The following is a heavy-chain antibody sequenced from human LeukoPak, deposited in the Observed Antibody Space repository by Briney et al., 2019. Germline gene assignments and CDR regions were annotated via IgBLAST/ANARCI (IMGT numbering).Heavy chain of an antibody. D-gene: IGHD1-26*01. CDR2: INPSGGST. CDR3: ARGSPARFNGLYYYYMDV. V-gene: IGHV1-46*01. J-gene: IGHJ6*03. CDR1: GYTFTSYD. Sequence: ASVKVSCKASGYTFTSYDINWVRQAPGQGLEWMGIINPSGGSTSYAQKFQGRVTMTRDMSTSTVYMELSSLRSEDTAVYYCARGSPARFNGLYYYYMDVWGKGTTVTVSS.